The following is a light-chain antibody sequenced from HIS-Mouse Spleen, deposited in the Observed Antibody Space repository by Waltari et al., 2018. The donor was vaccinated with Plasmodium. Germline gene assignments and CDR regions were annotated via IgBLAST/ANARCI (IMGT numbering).Light chain of an antibody. Sequence: DIQMTQSPSSLSASVGDRVTITCQASHDISNYLNWYQQKPGKAPKLLIYEASNLETGVPSRFSGSGSGTDFTFTISSLQPEDIATYYCQQYDNLLMYTFGQGTKLEIK. V-gene: IGKV1-33*01. CDR1: HDISNY. J-gene: IGKJ2*01. CDR2: EAS. CDR3: QQYDNLLMYT.